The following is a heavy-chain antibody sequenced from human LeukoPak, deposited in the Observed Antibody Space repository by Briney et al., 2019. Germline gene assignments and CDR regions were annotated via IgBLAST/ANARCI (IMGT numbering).Heavy chain of an antibody. CDR1: GGSISSYY. Sequence: SETLSLTCTVSGGSISSYYWSWIRQPAGKGLGWLERIYTSGSTNYNPSLKSRVTMSVDTSKNQFSLKLSSVTAADTAVYYCARDYCSGGSCYSGRGYYFDYWGQGTLVTVSS. J-gene: IGHJ4*02. V-gene: IGHV4-4*07. D-gene: IGHD2-15*01. CDR3: ARDYCSGGSCYSGRGYYFDY. CDR2: IYTSGST.